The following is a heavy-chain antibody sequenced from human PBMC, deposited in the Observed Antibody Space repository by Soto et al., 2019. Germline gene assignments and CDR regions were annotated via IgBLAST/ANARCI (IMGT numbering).Heavy chain of an antibody. Sequence: PSETLSLTCTVSGGSISSYYWSWIRQPPGKGLEWIGYIYYSGSTNYNPSLKSRVTISVDTSKNQFSLKLSSVTAADTAVYYCAKGWSRYSREFTFDYWGQGTLVTVSS. V-gene: IGHV4-59*01. CDR3: AKGWSRYSREFTFDY. D-gene: IGHD6-13*01. CDR1: GGSISSYY. J-gene: IGHJ4*02. CDR2: IYYSGST.